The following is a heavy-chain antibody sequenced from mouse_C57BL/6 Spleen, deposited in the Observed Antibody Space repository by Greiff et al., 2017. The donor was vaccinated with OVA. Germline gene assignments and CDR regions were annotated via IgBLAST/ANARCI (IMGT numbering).Heavy chain of an antibody. Sequence: VQLQQSGPELVKPGASVKISCKASGYSFTSYYIHWVKQRPGQGLEWIGWIYPGSGNTKYNEKFKGKATLTADTSSSTADMLLSSLTSEDSAVYYCARPAGYYAMDYWGQGTSVTVSS. J-gene: IGHJ4*01. V-gene: IGHV1-66*01. CDR1: GYSFTSYY. CDR3: ARPAGYYAMDY. CDR2: IYPGSGNT.